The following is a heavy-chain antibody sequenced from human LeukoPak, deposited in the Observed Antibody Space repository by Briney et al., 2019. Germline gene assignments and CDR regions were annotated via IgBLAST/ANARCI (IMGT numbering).Heavy chain of an antibody. CDR3: SRGDSIVGDYYFDY. CDR2: ISAYNGNT. CDR1: GYTFTSYG. Sequence: GASVKVSCKASGYTFTSYGISWVRQAPGQGLEWMGWISAYNGNTNYAQKLQGRVTMTTDTSTSTAYMELRSLRFDDTAVYYCSRGDSIVGDYYFDYWGQGSLVTVSS. D-gene: IGHD1-26*01. V-gene: IGHV1-18*01. J-gene: IGHJ4*02.